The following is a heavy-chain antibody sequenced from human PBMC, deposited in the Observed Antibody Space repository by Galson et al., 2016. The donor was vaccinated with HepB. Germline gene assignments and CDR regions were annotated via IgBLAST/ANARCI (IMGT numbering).Heavy chain of an antibody. CDR3: TKDFDNNGGY. CDR1: GFTFSDYY. CDR2: ISPDGRIT. J-gene: IGHJ4*02. Sequence: SLRLSCAASGFTFSDYYMSWIRQAPGKGLVWVSRISPDGRITDYADSVRGRLAISRDNAENTLYLQMNGLGDDDTALYYCTKDFDNNGGYWGQGTLVTVSS. D-gene: IGHD1/OR15-1a*01. V-gene: IGHV3-74*01.